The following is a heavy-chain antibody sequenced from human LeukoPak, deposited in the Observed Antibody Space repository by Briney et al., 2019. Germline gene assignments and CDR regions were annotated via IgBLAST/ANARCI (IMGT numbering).Heavy chain of an antibody. D-gene: IGHD3-9*01. Sequence: SETLSLTCTVSGGSISSGSYYWTWIRQPAGKGLEWIGRVYTSGITNYNPSPKSRITMSVATSKNQFSMKLTSVTAADTAVYYCERHNGFDRGYYYYMDVWGKGTTVTVSS. V-gene: IGHV4-61*02. CDR3: ERHNGFDRGYYYYMDV. CDR1: GGSISSGSYY. CDR2: VYTSGIT. J-gene: IGHJ6*03.